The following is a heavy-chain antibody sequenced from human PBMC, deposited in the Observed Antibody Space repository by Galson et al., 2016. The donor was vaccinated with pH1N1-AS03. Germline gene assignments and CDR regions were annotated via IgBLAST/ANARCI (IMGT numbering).Heavy chain of an antibody. CDR2: TYYRSRWKN. CDR1: GDSVSSNSAA. V-gene: IGHV6-1*01. J-gene: IGHJ4*02. CDR3: AGMQLGALHF. Sequence: CAISGDSVSSNSAAWNWIRLSPSRGPEWLGRTYYRSRWKNDYAVSVKSRIIINPDTSKNQFSLQLNSVTPEDTAIYYCAGMQLGALHFWGRGTLATVSS. D-gene: IGHD1-1*01.